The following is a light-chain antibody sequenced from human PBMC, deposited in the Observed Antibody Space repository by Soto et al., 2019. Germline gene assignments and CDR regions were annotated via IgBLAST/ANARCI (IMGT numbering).Light chain of an antibody. J-gene: IGLJ2*01. CDR2: EVS. Sequence: QSALTQPASVSGSPGQSITIFCTGTSSDVGGYDYVSWYQQHPGKAPKLMIYEVSNRPSGVPDRFSGSKSGNTAALTVSGLQAEDEAVYYCSSYAGSLVVFGGGTKLTVL. CDR1: SSDVGGYDY. CDR3: SSYAGSLVV. V-gene: IGLV2-8*01.